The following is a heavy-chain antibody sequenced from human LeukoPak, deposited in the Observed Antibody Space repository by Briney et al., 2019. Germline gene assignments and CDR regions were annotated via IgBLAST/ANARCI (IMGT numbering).Heavy chain of an antibody. D-gene: IGHD3-22*01. CDR2: IYHSGST. Sequence: PSETLSLTCTVSGYSISSGYYWGWIRQPPGKGLEWIGSIYHSGSTYYNPSLKSRVTISVDTSKNQFSLKLSSVTAADTAAFYCARRTGTYYYDSSGYSPWRYYFDYWGQGTLVTVSS. V-gene: IGHV4-38-2*02. CDR1: GYSISSGYY. J-gene: IGHJ4*02. CDR3: ARRTGTYYYDSSGYSPWRYYFDY.